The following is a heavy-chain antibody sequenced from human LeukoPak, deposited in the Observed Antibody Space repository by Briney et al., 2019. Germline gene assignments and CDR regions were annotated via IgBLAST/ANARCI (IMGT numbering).Heavy chain of an antibody. CDR1: GFTFSSYW. CDR2: IRKNGSEK. D-gene: IGHD2-2*02. J-gene: IGHJ4*02. CDR3: ARGGRKSYCSSTSCYNTPLNY. V-gene: IGHV3-7*01. Sequence: GGSLSLSCAASGFTFSSYWMSWVRQAPGKGLEGVAAIRKNGSEKYYADSVKGRFTISRDNAKNSLYLQMNSLRAEDTAVYYCARGGRKSYCSSTSCYNTPLNYWGQGTLVTVSS.